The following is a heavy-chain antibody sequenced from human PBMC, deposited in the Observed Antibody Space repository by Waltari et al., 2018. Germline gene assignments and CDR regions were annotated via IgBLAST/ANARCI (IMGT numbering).Heavy chain of an antibody. J-gene: IGHJ6*02. CDR2: ITTEAEGRTT. CDR1: GFTSSNAW. D-gene: IGHD4-17*01. CDR3: TAGLGTTDMDV. Sequence: EVQLVESGGDLVKRGGSLRLSGAASGFTSSNAWMHWVRQAPGKGLEWVGRITTEAEGRTTDYAAPVKGRFSISRDDSKDTLDLQMNGLKTDDGGVYYCTAGLGTTDMDVWGQGTTVTVSS. V-gene: IGHV3-15*01.